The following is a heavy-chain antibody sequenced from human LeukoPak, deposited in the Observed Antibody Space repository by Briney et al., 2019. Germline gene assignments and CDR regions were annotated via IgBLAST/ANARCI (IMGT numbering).Heavy chain of an antibody. J-gene: IGHJ4*02. CDR1: GFTVSSNY. CDR3: AIGSSSSAPDY. CDR2: IYTDDAT. Sequence: PGGSLRLSCATSGFTVSSNYMNWVRQAPGKGLEWVSVIYTDDATYYADSVKGRFTISRDHSKNTLYLQMNSLRDEDTAVYYCAIGSSSSAPDYWGQGTLVTVSS. V-gene: IGHV3-53*01. D-gene: IGHD6-6*01.